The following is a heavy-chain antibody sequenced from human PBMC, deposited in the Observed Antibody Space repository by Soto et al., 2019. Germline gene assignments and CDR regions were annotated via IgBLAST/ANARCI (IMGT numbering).Heavy chain of an antibody. CDR2: INPRGGGT. D-gene: IGHD3-10*01. J-gene: IGHJ4*02. V-gene: IGHV1-46*03. CDR1: GYTFTNHH. Sequence: QVQLAQSGAEVKKPGASVRVSCKASGYTFTNHHMHWVRQVPGEGLEWMGMINPRGGGTNYPQKFQGRVTMTRDTSPSTAYMELSRLTYDDTALYYCCSLDYGQCYWGQGTLVTVSS. CDR3: CSLDYGQCY.